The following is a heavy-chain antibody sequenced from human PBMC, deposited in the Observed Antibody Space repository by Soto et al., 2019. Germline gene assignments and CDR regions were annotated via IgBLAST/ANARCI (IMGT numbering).Heavy chain of an antibody. D-gene: IGHD6-13*01. CDR1: GGTFSSYT. J-gene: IGHJ6*02. Sequence: QVQLVQSGAEVKKPGSSVKVSCKASGGTFSSYTISWVRQAPGQGLEWMGRIIPILGIANYAQKFQGRVTITAEKSTSTAYMELSSLRSEDTAVYYCARDWSKYSSSWYGVALESYYYYGMDVWGQGTTVTVSS. CDR3: ARDWSKYSSSWYGVALESYYYYGMDV. V-gene: IGHV1-69*08. CDR2: IIPILGIA.